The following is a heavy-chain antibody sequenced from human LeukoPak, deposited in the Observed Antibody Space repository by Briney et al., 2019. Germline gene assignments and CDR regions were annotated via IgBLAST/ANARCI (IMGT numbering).Heavy chain of an antibody. J-gene: IGHJ4*02. Sequence: PGGSLRLSCAASGFTLSSYGMQWVRQAPGKGLEWVAFIRYDESNKDYADSVKGRFTISRDTSKNTLYLQMNSLRAEDTAVYYCARISGEDYWGQGTLVTVSS. D-gene: IGHD2-21*01. CDR2: IRYDESNK. CDR1: GFTLSSYG. V-gene: IGHV3-30*02. CDR3: ARISGEDY.